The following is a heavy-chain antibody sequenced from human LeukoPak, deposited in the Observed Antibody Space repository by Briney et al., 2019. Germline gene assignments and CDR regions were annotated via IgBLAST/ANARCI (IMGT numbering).Heavy chain of an antibody. CDR1: GDSISSYY. Sequence: SETLSLTCTVSGDSISSYYWSWIRQPPGKGLEWIGYIYYSGNTNYNPSLKSRLTISVDTSKNQFSLKLSSVTAADTAVYYCARGSSWYGINYWGQGTLVTVSS. CDR2: IYYSGNT. D-gene: IGHD6-13*01. J-gene: IGHJ4*02. V-gene: IGHV4-59*01. CDR3: ARGSSWYGINY.